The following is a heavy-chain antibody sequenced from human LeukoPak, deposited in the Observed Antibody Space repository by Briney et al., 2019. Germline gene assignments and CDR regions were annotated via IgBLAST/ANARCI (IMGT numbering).Heavy chain of an antibody. CDR3: ARDLGYCTGGTCYPNWFDP. CDR2: INAGNDNT. Sequence: ASVKVSCKASGYTFTSYAMHWVRQAPGQRLEWMGWINAGNDNTKYSQKFQGRFTITRDTSASTAYMELRSMRSEDTAVYYCARDLGYCTGGTCYPNWFDPWGQGTLVTVSS. V-gene: IGHV1-3*01. CDR1: GYTFTSYA. J-gene: IGHJ5*02. D-gene: IGHD2-15*01.